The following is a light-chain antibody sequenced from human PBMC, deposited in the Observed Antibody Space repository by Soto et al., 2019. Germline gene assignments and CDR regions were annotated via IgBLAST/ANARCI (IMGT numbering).Light chain of an antibody. J-gene: IGLJ2*01. CDR3: AAWDASLNDVV. CDR2: NND. CDR1: SSNIGSNT. V-gene: IGLV1-44*01. Sequence: QSVLTQPPSASGTPGQRVTISCSGSSSNIGSNTVNWYQQLPGTAPKLLIYNNDQRPSGVPDRFSGSKSGTSASLAISGLQSEDEADYFCAAWDASLNDVVFGGGTKLTVL.